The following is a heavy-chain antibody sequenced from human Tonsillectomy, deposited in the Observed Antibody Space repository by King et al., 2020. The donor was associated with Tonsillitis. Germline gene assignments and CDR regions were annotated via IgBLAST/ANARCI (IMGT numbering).Heavy chain of an antibody. J-gene: IGHJ4*02. CDR2: ISYDGSNT. D-gene: IGHD3-16*01. V-gene: IGHV3-30*03. CDR1: GFTFSSYN. CDR3: SRDHYDYIGGSPGYFDY. Sequence: VQLVESGGGVVQPGRSLRLSCAASGFTFSSYNIHWVRQAPGRGLEWVAIISYDGSNTYYSDSVKGRFTISRDNSKKTLYLQMNSLRADDTALYYCSRDHYDYIGGSPGYFDYWGQGTLVTVSS.